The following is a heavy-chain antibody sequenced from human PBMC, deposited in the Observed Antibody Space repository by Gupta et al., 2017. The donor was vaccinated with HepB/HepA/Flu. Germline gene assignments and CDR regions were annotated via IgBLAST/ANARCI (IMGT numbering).Heavy chain of an antibody. Sequence: QLQLVQSGAEVKKPGSSVTVSCKTSGVDFSNYVIRWVRQAPGQGLEWMGRINPLFGTTNDVEKFQGRVTFTADKSTNTAYLDLNSLTSEDTAVYYCAREGTTYSWFAPWGQGTLVTVSS. J-gene: IGHJ5*02. CDR2: INPLFGTT. CDR3: AREGTTYSWFAP. D-gene: IGHD2-2*01. V-gene: IGHV1-69*06. CDR1: GVDFSNYV.